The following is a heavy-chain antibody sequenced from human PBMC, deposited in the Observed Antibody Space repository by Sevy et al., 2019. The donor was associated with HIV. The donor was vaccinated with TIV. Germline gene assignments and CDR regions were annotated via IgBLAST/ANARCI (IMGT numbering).Heavy chain of an antibody. V-gene: IGHV3-74*01. CDR3: ARDAFVLVTTGGKKAGYFQH. Sequence: EGSLRLSCAASGFTFSSNWMHWVRQAPGKALVWVSRIHSDGSSTNYADSVKGRFTISRDNAKNTLYLQMNSLRAEDTSVSYCARDAFVLVTTGGKKAGYFQHWGQGALVTVSS. CDR1: GFTFSSNW. J-gene: IGHJ1*01. CDR2: IHSDGSST. D-gene: IGHD4-17*01.